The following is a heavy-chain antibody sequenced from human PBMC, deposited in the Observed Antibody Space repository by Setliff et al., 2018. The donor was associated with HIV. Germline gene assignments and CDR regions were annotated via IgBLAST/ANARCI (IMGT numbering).Heavy chain of an antibody. Sequence: GGSLRLSCAASGFTFSSYSMNWVRQAPGKGLEWVSYISSSSSTIYYADSVKGRFTISRDNAKNSLYLQMNSLRAEDTAVYYCARPSHSYCSNHNCYTGATIEHFDFWGQGTLVTVSS. D-gene: IGHD2-2*02. CDR1: GFTFSSYS. CDR3: ARPSHSYCSNHNCYTGATIEHFDF. V-gene: IGHV3-48*01. CDR2: ISSSSSTI. J-gene: IGHJ4*02.